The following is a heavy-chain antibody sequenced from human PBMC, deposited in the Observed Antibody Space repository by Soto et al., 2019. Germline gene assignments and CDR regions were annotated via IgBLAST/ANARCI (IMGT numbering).Heavy chain of an antibody. J-gene: IGHJ5*02. Sequence: GSLRLSCAASGFTFNDYAMNWVRQAPGKGLEWVSAISGSGGTTYYTDSVKGRFTISRDNSKNTLYLQMNSLGAEDTAVYYCARDRATVTPDWFDPWGQGTLVTVSS. D-gene: IGHD4-17*01. CDR3: ARDRATVTPDWFDP. CDR2: ISGSGGTT. V-gene: IGHV3-23*01. CDR1: GFTFNDYA.